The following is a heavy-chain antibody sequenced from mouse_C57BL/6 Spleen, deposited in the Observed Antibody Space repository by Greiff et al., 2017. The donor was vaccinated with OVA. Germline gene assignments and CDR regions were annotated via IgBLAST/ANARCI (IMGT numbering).Heavy chain of an antibody. Sequence: QVQLQQPGAELVKPGASVKLSCKASGYTFTSYWMHWVKQRPGQGLEWIGMIHPNSGSTNYNEKFKSKATLTVDKSSSTAYMQLSSLTSEDSAVYYCARWGLSTRGYFDVWGTGTTVTVSS. D-gene: IGHD3-1*01. CDR2: IHPNSGST. V-gene: IGHV1-64*01. CDR3: ARWGLSTRGYFDV. J-gene: IGHJ1*03. CDR1: GYTFTSYW.